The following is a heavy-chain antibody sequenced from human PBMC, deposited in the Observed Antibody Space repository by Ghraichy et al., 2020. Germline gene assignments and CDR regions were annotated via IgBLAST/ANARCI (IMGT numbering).Heavy chain of an antibody. CDR1: GASVSSGGHY. J-gene: IGHJ6*02. V-gene: IGHV4-31*03. CDR3: ARDVRVDRGVGVGHYGMDV. D-gene: IGHD2-15*01. Sequence: SQTLSLTCSVSGASVSSGGHYWTWIRQRPGKGLEWIGYIHKSGTTSYNPSLKSRVTVSMDSSKNQFSLKLTTVTAADTALYYFARDVRVDRGVGVGHYGMDVWGQGTTVTVSS. CDR2: IHKSGTT.